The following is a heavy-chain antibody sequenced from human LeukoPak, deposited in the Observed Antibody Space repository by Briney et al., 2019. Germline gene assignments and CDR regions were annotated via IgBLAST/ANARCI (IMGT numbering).Heavy chain of an antibody. V-gene: IGHV4-59*01. J-gene: IGHJ5*02. CDR1: GGSISSYY. D-gene: IGHD2-2*01. CDR3: ARDQGIGCSSTSCYGWWFDP. CDR2: IHYSGST. Sequence: SETLSLTCTVSGGSISSYYWSWIRQPPGKGLEWIGYIHYSGSTNYNPSLKSRVTISVDTSKNQFSLKLSSVTAADTAVYYCARDQGIGCSSTSCYGWWFDPWGQGTLVTVSS.